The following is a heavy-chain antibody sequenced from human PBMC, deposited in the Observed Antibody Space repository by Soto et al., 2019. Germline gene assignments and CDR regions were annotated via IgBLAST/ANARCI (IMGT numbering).Heavy chain of an antibody. Sequence: PGEALKSSCKGSGYSFTKYWISWVRQMPGKGLEWMGRIDPSDSYTNYSPSFQDHVTISADKSISTAYLQWSSLKASDTAMYYCAKDLSHLQMVMPPTLSVWAVGAKGTTATVPP. J-gene: IGHJ6*04. D-gene: IGHD2-8*01. CDR2: IDPSDSYT. V-gene: IGHV5-10-1*01. CDR3: AKDLSHLQMVMPPTLSVWAV. CDR1: GYSFTKYW.